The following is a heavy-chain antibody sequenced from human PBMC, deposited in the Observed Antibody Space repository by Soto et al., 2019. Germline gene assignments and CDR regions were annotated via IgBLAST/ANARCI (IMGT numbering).Heavy chain of an antibody. V-gene: IGHV3-23*01. CDR1: GFTFSSNA. CDR3: AKDPSPGYYYYGMDV. D-gene: IGHD6-6*01. J-gene: IGHJ6*02. CDR2: ISGSGGST. Sequence: GGSLRLSCAASGFTFSSNAMSWIRQAPGKGPAWVSAISGSGGSTYYADSVKRRFTISRDNSKKTLYLQMKSLIAEDTAVYYCAKDPSPGYYYYGMDVWGQGTTVTVSS.